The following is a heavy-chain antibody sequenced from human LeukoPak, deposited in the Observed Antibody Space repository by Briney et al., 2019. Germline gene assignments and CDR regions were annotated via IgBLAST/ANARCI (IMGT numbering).Heavy chain of an antibody. CDR2: INNFGSST. Sequence: GGSLGLSCAASEFTFSSYSMGWVRQAPGRGLEWVSVINNFGSSTFYADSVKGRFTISRDNSKSTLYLQMNSLRAEDTAVYYCARYWNDRYFDYWGQGTLVTVSS. D-gene: IGHD1-1*01. CDR1: EFTFSSYS. CDR3: ARYWNDRYFDY. J-gene: IGHJ4*02. V-gene: IGHV3-23*01.